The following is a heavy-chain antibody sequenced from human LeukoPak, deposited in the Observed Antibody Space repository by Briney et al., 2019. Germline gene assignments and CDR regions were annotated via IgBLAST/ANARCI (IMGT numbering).Heavy chain of an antibody. J-gene: IGHJ6*03. CDR1: GFTFITYN. CDR3: ARDRGKTSPYYYVDV. Sequence: GFLRLSRAVSGFTFITYNMHLGRQAPGKGVEWVSSLSSSSSYMNYADSVKGRFTISRDNAENSLYLQMNSLRAEDTAVYYCARDRGKTSPYYYVDVWGKGTTVTVSS. CDR2: LSSSSSYM. D-gene: IGHD4-23*01. V-gene: IGHV3-21*01.